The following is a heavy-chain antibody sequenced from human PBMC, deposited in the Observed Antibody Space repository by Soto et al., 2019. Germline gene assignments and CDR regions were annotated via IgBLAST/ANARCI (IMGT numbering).Heavy chain of an antibody. J-gene: IGHJ4*02. CDR1: GFIFSSYA. CDR2: ISGSGGST. D-gene: IGHD2-21*01. CDR3: ARASGAVVY. Sequence: PGGSLRLSCAASGFIFSSYAMTWVRQAPGKGLEWVSTISGSGGSTYCADSAKGRFTISRDNSKNTLYLQMNSLRAEDTAVYYCARASGAVVYWGQGTLVTVSS. V-gene: IGHV3-23*01.